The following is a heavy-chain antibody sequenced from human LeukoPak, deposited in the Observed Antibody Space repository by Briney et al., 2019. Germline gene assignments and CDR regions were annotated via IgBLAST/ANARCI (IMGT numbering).Heavy chain of an antibody. CDR2: IFPGDSET. D-gene: IGHD1/OR15-1a*01. V-gene: IGHV5-51*01. Sequence: GESLKISCQGSGYSFTSYWIGWVRQMPGKGLEWMGIIFPGDSETLYSASFQGQVTISADKSINTAYLQWSSLKASDTAMYYCATSESQTKFDYWGQGTLVTVSS. CDR1: GYSFTSYW. CDR3: ATSESQTKFDY. J-gene: IGHJ4*02.